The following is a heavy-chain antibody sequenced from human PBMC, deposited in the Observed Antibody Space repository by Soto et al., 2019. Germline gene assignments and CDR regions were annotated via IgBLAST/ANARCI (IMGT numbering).Heavy chain of an antibody. CDR1: GFTFGGYW. D-gene: IGHD3-3*01. CDR2: MKKDGSEK. Sequence: GGSLRLSCAASGFTFGGYWMSWVRHPPGKGLEWVAHMKKDGSEKYYVDSVKGRFTVSRDNTKNSLYLQMNSLRAEDTAVYYCAKLGSGYYTGLYFDYWGPGTLVTVSS. J-gene: IGHJ4*02. V-gene: IGHV3-7*03. CDR3: AKLGSGYYTGLYFDY.